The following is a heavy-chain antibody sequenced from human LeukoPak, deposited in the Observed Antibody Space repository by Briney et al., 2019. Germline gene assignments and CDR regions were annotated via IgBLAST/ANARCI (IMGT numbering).Heavy chain of an antibody. CDR2: INPNSGGT. CDR1: GYTFTGYY. V-gene: IGHV1-2*02. J-gene: IGHJ4*02. CDR3: ARTITVVTPIDY. D-gene: IGHD4-23*01. Sequence: GASVKVSCKASGYTFTGYYMHWVRQAPGQGLEWMGWINPNSGGTNYAQKFQGRVTMTRDTSITTAYMELSRLKSDDAAVYYCARTITVVTPIDYWGQGTLVTVSS.